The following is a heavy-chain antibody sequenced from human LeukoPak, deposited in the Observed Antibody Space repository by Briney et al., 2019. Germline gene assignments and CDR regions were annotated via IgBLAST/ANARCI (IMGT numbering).Heavy chain of an antibody. D-gene: IGHD1-14*01. CDR3: VRARFTTFVYY. CDR1: GFTFKDFY. Sequence: GGSLRHSCAASGFTFKDFYMSWVRQAPGKGLEWVSYINHLGSQTDYADSVKGRFTISRDNAKNSLSLQMNNLSVDDTAVYYCVRARFTTFVYYWGQGTLVPVSS. V-gene: IGHV3-11*05. J-gene: IGHJ4*02. CDR2: INHLGSQT.